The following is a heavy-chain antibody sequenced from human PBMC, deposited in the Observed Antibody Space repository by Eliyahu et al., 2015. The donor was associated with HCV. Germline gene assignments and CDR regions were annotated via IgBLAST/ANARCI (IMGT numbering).Heavy chain of an antibody. J-gene: IGHJ4*02. V-gene: IGHV3-23*01. CDR1: GFTFSSYA. CDR3: AKAELGIKISSLDY. D-gene: IGHD7-27*01. Sequence: EVQLLESGGGLVQPGGSLRLSCAASGFTFSSYALSWVRQAPGKGLEWVSAISGSGASTYYADSVKGRFTISRDNSKNTLYLQMNSLRAEDTAVYYCAKAELGIKISSLDYWGQGTLVTVSS. CDR2: ISGSGAST.